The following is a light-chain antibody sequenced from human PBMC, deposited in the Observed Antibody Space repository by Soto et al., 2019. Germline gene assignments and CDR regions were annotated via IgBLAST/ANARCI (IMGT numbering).Light chain of an antibody. V-gene: IGKV1-39*01. CDR3: QQYNSYSPT. Sequence: DIQMTQSPSSLSASVGDRVTITCRASQSVFNYLHWYQQKPGRAPNLLIYDISTLQSGAPSRFSGSGSGTDFTLTISSLQHEDFATYYCQQYNSYSPTFGQGTRLEIK. CDR1: QSVFNY. J-gene: IGKJ5*01. CDR2: DIS.